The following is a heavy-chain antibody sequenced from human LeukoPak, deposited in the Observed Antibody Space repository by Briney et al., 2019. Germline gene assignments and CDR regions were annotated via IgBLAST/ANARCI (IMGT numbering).Heavy chain of an antibody. Sequence: GGSLRLSCAASGFTFSIYAMSWVRQAPGKGLEWVSAISGSGGTAYYADSVKGRSTISRDNSKNTLYLQMNSLRAEDTAVYYCAKVADRYYGSSFDYWGQGTLVTGSS. CDR1: GFTFSIYA. V-gene: IGHV3-23*01. D-gene: IGHD3-10*01. CDR2: ISGSGGTA. J-gene: IGHJ4*02. CDR3: AKVADRYYGSSFDY.